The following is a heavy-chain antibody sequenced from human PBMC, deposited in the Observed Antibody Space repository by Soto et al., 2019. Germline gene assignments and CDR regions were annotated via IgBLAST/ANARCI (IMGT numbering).Heavy chain of an antibody. V-gene: IGHV1-69*01. Sequence: QVQLVQSGAEVKKPGSSVKVSCKASGGTFSSYAISWVRQAPGQGLEWMGGIIPIFGTANYAQKLQGRVTITADESTSTAYMELSSLRSEDTAVYYCARMGITIFGVVINYYYGMDVWGQGTTVTVSS. CDR2: IIPIFGTA. J-gene: IGHJ6*02. CDR3: ARMGITIFGVVINYYYGMDV. D-gene: IGHD3-3*01. CDR1: GGTFSSYA.